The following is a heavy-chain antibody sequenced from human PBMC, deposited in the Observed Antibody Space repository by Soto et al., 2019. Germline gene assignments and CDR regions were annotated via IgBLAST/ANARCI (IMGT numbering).Heavy chain of an antibody. D-gene: IGHD6-6*01. CDR3: AKDDSPQQPVRSFDI. J-gene: IGHJ3*02. Sequence: GGSLRLSCAASGFTFSSYAMSWVRRAPGKGLEWVSGISGSDESTYYADSVKGRFTISRDNPKNTLYLQMNSLRAEDTAVYYCAKDDSPQQPVRSFDIWGQGTMVNVSS. CDR1: GFTFSSYA. V-gene: IGHV3-23*01. CDR2: ISGSDEST.